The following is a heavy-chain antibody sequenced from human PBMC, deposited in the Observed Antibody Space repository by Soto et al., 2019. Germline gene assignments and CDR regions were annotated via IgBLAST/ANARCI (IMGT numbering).Heavy chain of an antibody. V-gene: IGHV4-59*01. Sequence: SETLSLTCTVSGGSISSYYWSWIRQAPGKGLEWIGFIYYSGSSSYNPSLKSRVTISVDTSKNQFSLKLSSVTAADTAVYYCARYSGTYYVSWGQGILVT. CDR3: ARYSGTYYVS. CDR1: GGSISSYY. CDR2: IYYSGSS. D-gene: IGHD1-26*01. J-gene: IGHJ5*02.